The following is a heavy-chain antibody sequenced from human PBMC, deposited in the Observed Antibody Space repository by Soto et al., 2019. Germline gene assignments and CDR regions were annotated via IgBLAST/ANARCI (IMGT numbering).Heavy chain of an antibody. V-gene: IGHV3-48*02. Sequence: EVQLVESGGGLVQPGGSLRLTCVASGFPFSIYSMNWVRQAPGKGLEWSSYITSDTNTIKYADSLKGRFTISRDNAKNLVYLQMKSLRDEETAVYFCARSVEGHFDYWGQGTVVTVSS. J-gene: IGHJ4*02. D-gene: IGHD6-19*01. CDR3: ARSVEGHFDY. CDR2: ITSDTNTI. CDR1: GFPFSIYS.